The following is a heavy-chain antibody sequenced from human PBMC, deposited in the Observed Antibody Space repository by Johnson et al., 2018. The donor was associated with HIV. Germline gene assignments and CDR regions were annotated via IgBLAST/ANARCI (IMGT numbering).Heavy chain of an antibody. J-gene: IGHJ3*02. CDR2: ISWNSGSI. CDR1: GFTFDDYA. D-gene: IGHD3-10*01. CDR3: ARGGRNDAFDI. Sequence: VESGGGLVQPGRSLRLSCAASGFTFDDYAMHWVRQAPGKGLEWVSGISWNSGSIGYADSVKGRFTISRDNSKNTLYLQMNSLRAEDTAVYYCARGGRNDAFDIWGQGTMVTVSS. V-gene: IGHV3-9*01.